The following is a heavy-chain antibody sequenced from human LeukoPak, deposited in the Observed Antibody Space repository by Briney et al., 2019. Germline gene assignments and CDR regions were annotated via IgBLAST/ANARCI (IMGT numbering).Heavy chain of an antibody. CDR2: IYSGGRT. CDR3: AKGPASAIVGATTLDY. V-gene: IGHV3-53*01. CDR1: GFIVSSNY. Sequence: GGSLRLSCAASGFIVSSNYMSWVRQAPGKGLEWVSVIYSGGRTYYADSVKGRFTISRDNSKNTVYLQMNSLRVEDTAVYYCAKGPASAIVGATTLDYWGQGTLVTVSS. D-gene: IGHD1-26*01. J-gene: IGHJ4*02.